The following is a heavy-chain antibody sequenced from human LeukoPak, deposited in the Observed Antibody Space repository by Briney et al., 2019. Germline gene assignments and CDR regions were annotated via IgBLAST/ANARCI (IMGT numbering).Heavy chain of an antibody. CDR2: IYHSGST. D-gene: IGHD3-10*01. V-gene: IGHV4-59*12. CDR1: GGSISSYY. J-gene: IGHJ3*02. CDR3: ARGAWFGDPHAFDI. Sequence: SETLSLTCTVSGGSISSYYWSWIRQPPGKGLEWIGYIYHSGSTYYNPSLKSRVTISVDRSKNQFSLKLSSVTAADTAVYYCARGAWFGDPHAFDIWGQGTMVTVSS.